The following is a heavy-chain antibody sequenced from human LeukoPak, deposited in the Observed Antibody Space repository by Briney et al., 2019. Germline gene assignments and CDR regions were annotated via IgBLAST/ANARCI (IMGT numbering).Heavy chain of an antibody. V-gene: IGHV3-11*04. Sequence: GGSLRLSCAASGFTFSNYYMSWVRQAPGKGLEWVSYISSSGSTIYYADSVKGRFTISRDNAKNSLYLQMNSLRAEDTAVYYCARDDSSGYLYYFDYWGQGTLVSVSS. D-gene: IGHD3-22*01. CDR3: ARDDSSGYLYYFDY. J-gene: IGHJ4*02. CDR2: ISSSGSTI. CDR1: GFTFSNYY.